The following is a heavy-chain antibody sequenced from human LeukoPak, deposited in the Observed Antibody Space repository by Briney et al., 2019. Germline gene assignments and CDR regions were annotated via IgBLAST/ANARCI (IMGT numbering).Heavy chain of an antibody. D-gene: IGHD4-17*01. J-gene: IGHJ4*02. Sequence: GGSLRLSCAASGFTFSNYWMSWVRQAPGKGLEWVANINQDGGAQYYVECVKGRFTISRDNAKSSLFLQMNSLRGEDTAVYYCARVPATVKADYWGQGTLITVPS. CDR2: INQDGGAQ. V-gene: IGHV3-7*04. CDR3: ARVPATVKADY. CDR1: GFTFSNYW.